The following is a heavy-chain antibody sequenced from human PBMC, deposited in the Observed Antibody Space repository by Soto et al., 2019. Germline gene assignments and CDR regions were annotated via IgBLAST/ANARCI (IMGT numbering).Heavy chain of an antibody. D-gene: IGHD6-13*01. CDR3: AKRMYSSSWYDYFDY. J-gene: IGHJ4*02. Sequence: RLSCAASGFTFSSYAMSWVRQAPGKGLEWVSAISGSGGSTYYADSVKGRFTISRDNSKNTLYLQMNSLRAEDTAVYYCAKRMYSSSWYDYFDYWGQGTLVTVSS. CDR1: GFTFSSYA. V-gene: IGHV3-23*01. CDR2: ISGSGGST.